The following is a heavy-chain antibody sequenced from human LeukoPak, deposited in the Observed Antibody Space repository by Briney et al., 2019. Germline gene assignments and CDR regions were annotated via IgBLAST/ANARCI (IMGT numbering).Heavy chain of an antibody. CDR2: IWYDGSNK. J-gene: IGHJ4*02. CDR1: GFTLSSYG. D-gene: IGHD4-17*01. CDR3: ARDLSRENGDYIGY. Sequence: GGSLRLSCAASGFTLSSYGMHWVRQAPGKGLEWVAVIWYDGSNKYYADSVKGRFTISRDNSKNTLYLQMNSLRAEDTAVYYCARDLSRENGDYIGYWGQGTLVTVSS. V-gene: IGHV3-33*01.